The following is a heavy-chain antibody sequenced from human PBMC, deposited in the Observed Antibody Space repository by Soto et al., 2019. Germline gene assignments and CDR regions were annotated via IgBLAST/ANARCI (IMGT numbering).Heavy chain of an antibody. Sequence: PSETLSLTCTVSGGSISSYYWSWIRQPPGKGLEWIGYIYYSGSTNYNPSLKSRVTISVDTSKNQFSLKLSSVTAADTAVYYCARVDYGDYVYWFDPWGQGTLVTVSS. J-gene: IGHJ5*02. CDR3: ARVDYGDYVYWFDP. V-gene: IGHV4-59*01. D-gene: IGHD4-17*01. CDR2: IYYSGST. CDR1: GGSISSYY.